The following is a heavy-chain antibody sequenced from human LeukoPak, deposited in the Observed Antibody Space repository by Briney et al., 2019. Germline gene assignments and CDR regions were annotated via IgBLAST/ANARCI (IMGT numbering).Heavy chain of an antibody. CDR3: ARDRGVYSSSWRYRELDY. Sequence: TGGSLRLSCAASGFTFSSYGMHWVRQAPGKGLEWVAVIWYDGSNKYYADSVKGRFTISRDNSKNTLHLQMNSLRAEDTAVYYCARDRGVYSSSWRYRELDYWGQGTLVTVSS. J-gene: IGHJ4*02. V-gene: IGHV3-33*01. CDR2: IWYDGSNK. CDR1: GFTFSSYG. D-gene: IGHD6-13*01.